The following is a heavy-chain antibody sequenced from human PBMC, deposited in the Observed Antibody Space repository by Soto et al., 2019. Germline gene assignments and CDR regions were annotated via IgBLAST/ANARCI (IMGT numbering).Heavy chain of an antibody. V-gene: IGHV3-66*01. J-gene: IGHJ4*02. D-gene: IGHD3-10*01. CDR3: ARSGGNSESVRYFDH. CDR1: GCGVNNNH. Sequence: EVQLVDSGGGLVQPGGALRLSCAASGCGVNNNHMTWVRQAPGKGLECVSFMSNGGTTQYADSVKGRFTISRDNSKNILYLQMNYLRTEDTAMYYCARSGGNSESVRYFDHWGQGTMVTVSS. CDR2: MSNGGTT.